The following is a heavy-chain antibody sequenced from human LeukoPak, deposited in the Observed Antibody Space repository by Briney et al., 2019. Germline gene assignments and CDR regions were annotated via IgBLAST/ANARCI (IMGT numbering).Heavy chain of an antibody. J-gene: IGHJ4*02. CDR3: ARGHIYCSSTSCHIRTFNFDY. D-gene: IGHD2-2*01. CDR1: GYTFTGYY. V-gene: IGHV1-2*02. CDR2: INPNSGGT. Sequence: KPGASVKVSCKASGYTFTGYYMHWVRQAPGQGLEWMGWINPNSGGTNYAQKFQGRVTMTSDTSISTAYMELSRLRSDDTAVYYCARGHIYCSSTSCHIRTFNFDYWGQGTLVTVSS.